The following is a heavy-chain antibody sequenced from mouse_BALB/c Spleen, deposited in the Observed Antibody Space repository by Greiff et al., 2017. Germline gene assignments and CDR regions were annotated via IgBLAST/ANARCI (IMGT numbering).Heavy chain of an antibody. CDR3: TRAGNYDGSGYNFDY. J-gene: IGHJ2*01. V-gene: IGHV5-6-4*01. CDR1: GFTFSSYT. D-gene: IGHD1-1*01. CDR2: ISSGGSYT. Sequence: EVKLVESGGGLVKPGGSLKLSCAASGFTFSSYTMSWVRQTPEKRLEWVATISSGGSYTYYPDSVKGRFTISRDNAKNTLYLQMSSLKSEDTAMYYCTRAGNYDGSGYNFDYWGQGTTVTVSS.